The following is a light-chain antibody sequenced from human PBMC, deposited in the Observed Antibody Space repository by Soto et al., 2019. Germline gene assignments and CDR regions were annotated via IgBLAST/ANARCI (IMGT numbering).Light chain of an antibody. Sequence: IVLMQSPGTLSLSPGERATLSCRASQSVSNNFLAWYQQKPGQAPRLLIDGASSRATGTPDRFSGSESGTDFTLTISRLEPEDFAVYYCQQYGTSPPLTFGGGTKVEIK. V-gene: IGKV3-20*01. CDR3: QQYGTSPPLT. J-gene: IGKJ4*01. CDR1: QSVSNNF. CDR2: GAS.